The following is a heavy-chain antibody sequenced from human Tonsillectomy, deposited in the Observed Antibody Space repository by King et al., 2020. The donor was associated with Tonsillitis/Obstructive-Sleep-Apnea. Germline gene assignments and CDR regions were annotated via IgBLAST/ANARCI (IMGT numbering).Heavy chain of an antibody. CDR2: IFGGGST. D-gene: IGHD2-15*01. CDR3: ATGYCSGGSGPHYYYMDV. Sequence: VQLVESGGGLIQPGGSLRLSCAASGFTVSNYYMSWVRQAPGKGLEWVSVIFGGGSTYYADSVNGRFTISSDNSKNTVYLQMNSLRAEDTAVYYCATGYCSGGSGPHYYYMDVWGKGTTVTVS. J-gene: IGHJ6*03. V-gene: IGHV3-53*01. CDR1: GFTVSNYY.